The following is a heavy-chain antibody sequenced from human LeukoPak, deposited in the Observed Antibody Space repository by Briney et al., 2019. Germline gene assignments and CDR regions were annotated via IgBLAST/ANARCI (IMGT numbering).Heavy chain of an antibody. CDR1: AYTFTKYY. CDR2: MHPTGDST. Sequence: VASVTVSCKASAYTFTKYYMNWVRQAPGQGLEWMGIMHPTGDSTNYAQKFQGRVTLTRDTSTGTFYMELSSLTSEDTAVYYCARHDFDLPMIYSFFVHWGQGTLVTVSS. CDR3: ARHDFDLPMIYSFFVH. D-gene: IGHD3-3*01. V-gene: IGHV1-46*01. J-gene: IGHJ5*02.